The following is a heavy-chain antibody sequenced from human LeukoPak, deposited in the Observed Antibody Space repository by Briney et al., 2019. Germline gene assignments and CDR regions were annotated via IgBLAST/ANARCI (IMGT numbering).Heavy chain of an antibody. CDR1: GDSISSSY. D-gene: IGHD6-19*01. Sequence: SETLSLTCTVSGDSISSSYWSWIRHSPGKGLEWIGYIRYTGDTNYNPSLKSRVTMSVDTSKNQFSVKLTSVTATDTAVYYCVRVRGYWLVRGYLDYWGQGTQVTVSS. V-gene: IGHV4-59*08. J-gene: IGHJ4*02. CDR2: IRYTGDT. CDR3: VRVRGYWLVRGYLDY.